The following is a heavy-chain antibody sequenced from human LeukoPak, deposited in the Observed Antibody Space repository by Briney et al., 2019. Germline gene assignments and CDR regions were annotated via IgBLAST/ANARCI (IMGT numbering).Heavy chain of an antibody. J-gene: IGHJ4*02. CDR1: GFTFSNYG. CDR3: ARAPMTTRTTYYFDY. V-gene: IGHV3-33*01. D-gene: IGHD4-11*01. CDR2: IWYDGSSK. Sequence: GGSLRLPCVAFGFTFSNYGMHWVRQAPGKGLEWVAIIWYDGSSKYYADSVKGRFTISRDNSKNTLYLQMNSLRAEDTAVYFCARAPMTTRTTYYFDYWGQGTLVTVSS.